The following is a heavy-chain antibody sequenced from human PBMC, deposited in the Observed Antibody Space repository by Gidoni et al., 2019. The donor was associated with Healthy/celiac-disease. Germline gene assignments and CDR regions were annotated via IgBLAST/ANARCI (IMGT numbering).Heavy chain of an antibody. CDR2: INHSGST. V-gene: IGHV4-34*01. CDR3: ARGSNCSSTSCYQFAFDP. Sequence: QVQLQQWGAGLLKPSETLSLTCAVYGGSFSGYYWSWIRQPPEKGLEWIGEINHSGSTNYNPSLKSRVTISVDTSKNQFSLKLSSVTAADTAVYYCARGSNCSSTSCYQFAFDPWGQGTLVTVSS. CDR1: GGSFSGYY. D-gene: IGHD2-2*01. J-gene: IGHJ5*02.